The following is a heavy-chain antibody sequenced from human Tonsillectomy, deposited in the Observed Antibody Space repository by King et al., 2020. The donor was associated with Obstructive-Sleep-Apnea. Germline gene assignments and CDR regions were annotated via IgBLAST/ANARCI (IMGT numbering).Heavy chain of an antibody. V-gene: IGHV5-51*01. J-gene: IGHJ4*02. CDR3: ARPPALTGPFDY. CDR2: IYPCDSDT. Sequence: QLVQSGAEVKKPGESLKISCKGSGYMFTNYWIVWVRQMPGKGLEWMGIIYPCDSDTRYSPSFQGQVTISVDKSISTAYLQWSSLKASDTTMYYCARPPALTGPFDYWGQGALVTVTS. D-gene: IGHD3-9*01. CDR1: GYMFTNYW.